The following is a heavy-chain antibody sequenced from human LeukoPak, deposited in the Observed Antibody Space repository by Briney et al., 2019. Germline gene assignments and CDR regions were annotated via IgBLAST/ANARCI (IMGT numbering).Heavy chain of an antibody. D-gene: IGHD3-22*01. J-gene: IGHJ4*02. CDR1: GFTVSSNY. CDR3: ARRAFSSGYYYFDY. V-gene: IGHV4-34*01. CDR2: INHSGRT. Sequence: GSLRLSCTASGFTVSSNYMSWVRQPPGKGLEWIGEINHSGRTNYNPSLKSRVTISVDTSKNQFSLKLSSVTAADTAVYYCARRAFSSGYYYFDYWGQGTLVTVSS.